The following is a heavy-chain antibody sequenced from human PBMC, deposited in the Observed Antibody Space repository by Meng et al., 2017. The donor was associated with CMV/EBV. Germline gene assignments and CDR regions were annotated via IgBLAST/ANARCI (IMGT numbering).Heavy chain of an antibody. J-gene: IGHJ4*02. CDR1: GGSFSGYY. Sequence: QWQPHKWGAGLLKPSWPLSLTCAVYGGSFSGYYWSWIRQPPGKGLEWIGEINHSGRTTYHPSLKSRVTISVDTSKNQFSLKLSSVTAADTAVYYCARGSIAARLGLGDWGQGTLVTVSS. D-gene: IGHD6-6*01. CDR3: ARGSIAARLGLGD. CDR2: INHSGRT. V-gene: IGHV4-34*01.